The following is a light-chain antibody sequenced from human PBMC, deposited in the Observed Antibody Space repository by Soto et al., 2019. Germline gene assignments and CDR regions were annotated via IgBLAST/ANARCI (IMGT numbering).Light chain of an antibody. Sequence: ENMLAQSPGTLSLSPGERATLSCRASQSVRSNLAWYQQKPGQAPGLLIYGPSSRATGIPDRFSGSGSGTDFSLTISRLEPEDFAVYYCQQYGSSPLPFGGGTKVDIK. CDR3: QQYGSSPLP. J-gene: IGKJ4*01. V-gene: IGKV3-20*01. CDR2: GPS. CDR1: QSVRSN.